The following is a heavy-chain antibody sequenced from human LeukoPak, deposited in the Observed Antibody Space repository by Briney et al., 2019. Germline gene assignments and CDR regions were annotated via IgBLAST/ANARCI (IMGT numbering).Heavy chain of an antibody. CDR2: MSGGGHST. Sequence: GGSLRLSCAASGFTFSSYAMSWVRQAPGKGMEWVSTMSGGGHSTYYADSVKGRFTFSRDNSKNTLYLQMNSLRADDTAVYYCAKDLLDGDSLRAFDYWGQGTLVTVSS. CDR1: GFTFSSYA. V-gene: IGHV3-23*01. J-gene: IGHJ4*02. D-gene: IGHD5-24*01. CDR3: AKDLLDGDSLRAFDY.